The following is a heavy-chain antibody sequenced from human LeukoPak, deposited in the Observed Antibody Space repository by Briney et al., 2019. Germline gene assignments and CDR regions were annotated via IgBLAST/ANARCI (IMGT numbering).Heavy chain of an antibody. CDR3: AKDVATVGIVDF. Sequence: GGSLRLSCAASGFTFDDYMMHWVRQAPGKGLEWVALISWDGNSIYYADSVKGRFTISRDNGKNSLYLQMLNLRTEDTAFYYCAKDVATVGIVDFWGQGTLVTVSS. V-gene: IGHV3-43*01. J-gene: IGHJ4*02. D-gene: IGHD2-21*01. CDR1: GFTFDDYM. CDR2: ISWDGNSI.